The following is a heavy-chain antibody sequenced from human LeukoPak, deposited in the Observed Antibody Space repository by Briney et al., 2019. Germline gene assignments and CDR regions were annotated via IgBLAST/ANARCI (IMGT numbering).Heavy chain of an antibody. CDR1: GGSISSSSYY. CDR3: ARRGSGLKTRLDY. V-gene: IGHV4-39*07. D-gene: IGHD3-10*01. Sequence: SETLSLTCTVSGGSISSSSYYWGWIRQPPGKGLEWIGNVYYSGSTYYNPSLKSRVTISVDTSKNQFSLKLSSVTAADTAVYYCARRGSGLKTRLDYWGQGTLVTVSS. CDR2: VYYSGST. J-gene: IGHJ4*02.